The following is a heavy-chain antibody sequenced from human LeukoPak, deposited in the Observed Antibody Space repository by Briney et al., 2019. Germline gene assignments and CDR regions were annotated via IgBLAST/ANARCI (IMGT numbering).Heavy chain of an antibody. Sequence: GGSLRLSCAASGFSFSSYAMSWVRQAPGKGLEWVSGISGSGGSAYYADSVKGRFTISRDNSKNTLYLQMNSLRAEDTAVYYCAKAWDSYDFWSGYHPFDYWGQGTLVTVSS. CDR2: ISGSGGSA. D-gene: IGHD3-3*01. V-gene: IGHV3-23*01. J-gene: IGHJ4*02. CDR1: GFSFSSYA. CDR3: AKAWDSYDFWSGYHPFDY.